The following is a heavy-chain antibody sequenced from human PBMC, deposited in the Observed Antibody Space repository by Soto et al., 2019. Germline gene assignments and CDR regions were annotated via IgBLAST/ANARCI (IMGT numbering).Heavy chain of an antibody. CDR2: MYHSGST. D-gene: IGHD2-8*01. CDR1: GGSISSYY. Sequence: SETLSLTCTVSGGSISSYYWSWIRQPPGKGLEWIGYMYHSGSTSYNPSLKSRVTISVDTSKNQFSLKLSSVTAADTAVYYCARVTVRYYYYMDVWGKGTTVSGSS. V-gene: IGHV4-59*01. CDR3: ARVTVRYYYYMDV. J-gene: IGHJ6*03.